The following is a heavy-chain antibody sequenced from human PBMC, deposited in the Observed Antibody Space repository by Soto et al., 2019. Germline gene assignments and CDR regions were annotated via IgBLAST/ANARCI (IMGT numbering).Heavy chain of an antibody. Sequence: SETLSLTCTVSGGSISSGGYYWSWIRQHPGKGLEWIGYIYYSGSTYYNPSLKSRVTISVDTSKNQFSLKLSSVTAADTAVYYCARWLIFDSSSEIYSWFDPWGQGTLVTVSS. V-gene: IGHV4-31*03. CDR1: GGSISSGGYY. CDR3: ARWLIFDSSSEIYSWFDP. J-gene: IGHJ5*02. D-gene: IGHD6-6*01. CDR2: IYYSGST.